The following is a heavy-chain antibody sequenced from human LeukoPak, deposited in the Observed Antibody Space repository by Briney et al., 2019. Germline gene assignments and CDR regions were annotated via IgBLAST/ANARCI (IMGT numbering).Heavy chain of an antibody. D-gene: IGHD3-22*01. Sequence: LGGSLRLSCAASGFTFSSYAMHWVRQAPGKGLEYVSAISSNGGSTYYADSVKGRFTISRDNSKNTLYLQMSSLRAEDTAVYYCVNGYYDSSGYYFDYWGQGTLVTVSS. CDR1: GFTFSSYA. CDR2: ISSNGGST. V-gene: IGHV3-64D*09. J-gene: IGHJ4*02. CDR3: VNGYYDSSGYYFDY.